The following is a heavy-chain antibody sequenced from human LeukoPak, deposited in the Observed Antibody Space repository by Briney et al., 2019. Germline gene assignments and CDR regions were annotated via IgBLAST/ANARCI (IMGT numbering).Heavy chain of an antibody. D-gene: IGHD3-10*01. CDR1: GGTFSSYA. V-gene: IGHV1-69*05. J-gene: IGHJ3*02. Sequence: SVKVSCKASGGTFSSYAISWVRQAPGQGLEWMGGIIPIFGTANYAQKFQGKVTITTDESTSTAYMELSSLRSEDTAVYYCARDTYGSGSLENDAFDIWGQGTMVTVSS. CDR2: IIPIFGTA. CDR3: ARDTYGSGSLENDAFDI.